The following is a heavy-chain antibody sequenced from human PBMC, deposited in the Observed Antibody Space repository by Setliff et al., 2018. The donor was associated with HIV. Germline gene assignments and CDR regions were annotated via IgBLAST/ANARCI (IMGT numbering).Heavy chain of an antibody. D-gene: IGHD5-12*01. CDR1: GGTFSSYA. CDR3: ARGRDGYTGKD. CDR2: IIPIFGTT. J-gene: IGHJ4*02. Sequence: GASVKVSCKASGGTFSSYAISWVRQAPGQGLEWMGGIIPIFGTTNYAQKFQGRVTITTDESTTTAYMELSSLRSEDTAVYYCARGRDGYTGKDWGQGTLVTVSS. V-gene: IGHV1-69*05.